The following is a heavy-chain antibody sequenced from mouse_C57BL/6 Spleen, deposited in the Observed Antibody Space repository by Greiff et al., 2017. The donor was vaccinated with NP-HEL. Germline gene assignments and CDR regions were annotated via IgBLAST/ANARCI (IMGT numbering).Heavy chain of an antibody. V-gene: IGHV3-6*01. D-gene: IGHD2-1*01. CDR2: ISYDGSN. CDR3: ARIYYGNYEGYYFDY. J-gene: IGHJ2*01. CDR1: GYSITSGYY. Sequence: EVKLQESGPGLVKPSQSLSLTCSVTGYSITSGYYWNWIRQFPGNKLEWMGYISYDGSNNYNPSLKNRISITRDTSKNQFFLKLNSVTTEDTATYYCARIYYGNYEGYYFDYWGQGTTLTVSS.